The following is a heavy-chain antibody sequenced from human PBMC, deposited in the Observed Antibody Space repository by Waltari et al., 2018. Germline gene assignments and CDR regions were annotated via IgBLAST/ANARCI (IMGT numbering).Heavy chain of an antibody. Sequence: QVQLVESGGGVVQPGRSLRLSCAASGFTFSSYGMHWVRQAPGKGLEWVAGISYDGSNKYYADAVKGRFTISRDNSKNTLYLQMNSLRAEDTAVYYCATDLSASSSSWYGGFDYWGQGTLVTVSS. CDR3: ATDLSASSSSWYGGFDY. V-gene: IGHV3-30*03. CDR1: GFTFSSYG. D-gene: IGHD6-13*01. J-gene: IGHJ4*02. CDR2: ISYDGSNK.